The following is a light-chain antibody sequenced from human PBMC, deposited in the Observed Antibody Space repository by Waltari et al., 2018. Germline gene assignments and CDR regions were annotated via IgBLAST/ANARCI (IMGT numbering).Light chain of an antibody. CDR2: NTN. J-gene: IGLJ3*02. Sequence: QTVVNQEPSFSVSPGGTVTLTCGLTSASVSTSSYHSWYQQTPGQAPRTLIYNTNTRSSGVPDRFSGSILGNKAALTITGAQAEDESDYYCVLYMGSASWVFGGGTKLTVL. V-gene: IGLV8-61*01. CDR1: SASVSTSSY. CDR3: VLYMGSASWV.